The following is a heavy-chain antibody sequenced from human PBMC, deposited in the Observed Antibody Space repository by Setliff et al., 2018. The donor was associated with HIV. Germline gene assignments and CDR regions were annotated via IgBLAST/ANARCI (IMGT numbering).Heavy chain of an antibody. CDR2: IKSDGGST. CDR3: ARGLPTTGPDF. Sequence: GGSLRLSCAASGITFSRYAMHWVRQAPGKGLEYVSGIKSDGGSTYYANSVKGRFTISRDNSKNTLYLQMGSLRPEDTAVYHCARGLPTTGPDFWGQGTLVTVSS. CDR1: GITFSRYA. D-gene: IGHD2-8*01. J-gene: IGHJ4*02. V-gene: IGHV3-64*01.